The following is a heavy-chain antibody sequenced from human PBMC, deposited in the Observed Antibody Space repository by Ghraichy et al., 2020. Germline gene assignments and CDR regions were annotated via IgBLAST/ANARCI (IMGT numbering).Heavy chain of an antibody. J-gene: IGHJ4*02. CDR2: IYYSGST. D-gene: IGHD1-26*01. V-gene: IGHV4-59*01. Sequence: SETLSLTCTVSGGSISSYYWSWIRQPPGKGLEWIGYIYYSGSTNYNPSLKSRVTISVDTSKNQFSLKLSSVTAADTAVYYCARAPGWELLHFDYWGQGTLVTVSS. CDR1: GGSISSYY. CDR3: ARAPGWELLHFDY.